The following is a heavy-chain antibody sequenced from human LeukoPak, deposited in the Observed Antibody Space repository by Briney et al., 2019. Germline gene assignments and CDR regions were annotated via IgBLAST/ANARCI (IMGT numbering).Heavy chain of an antibody. J-gene: IGHJ6*03. CDR1: GGSISSYY. D-gene: IGHD3-3*01. CDR3: ARRTSDFWSGYHYYYMDV. V-gene: IGHV4-4*09. Sequence: SETLSLTCTVSGGSISSYYWSWIRQPPGKGLEWIGYIYTSGSTNYNPSLKSRVTISVDTSKNQSSLKLSSVTAADTAVYYCARRTSDFWSGYHYYYMDVWGKGTTVTVSS. CDR2: IYTSGST.